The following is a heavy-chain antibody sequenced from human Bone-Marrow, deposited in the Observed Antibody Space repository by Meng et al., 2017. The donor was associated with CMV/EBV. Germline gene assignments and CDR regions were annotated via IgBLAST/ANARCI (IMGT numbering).Heavy chain of an antibody. CDR3: ARGRIRYYYDSSGYYNNWLDP. Sequence: YNINGVRKATGQGLEWMGWMNPNSGNTGYAQKFQGRVTMTRNTSISTAYMELSSLRSEDTAVYYCARGRIRYYYDSSGYYNNWLDPWGQGTLVTVSS. V-gene: IGHV1-8*01. J-gene: IGHJ5*02. D-gene: IGHD3-22*01. CDR1: YN. CDR2: MNPNSGNT.